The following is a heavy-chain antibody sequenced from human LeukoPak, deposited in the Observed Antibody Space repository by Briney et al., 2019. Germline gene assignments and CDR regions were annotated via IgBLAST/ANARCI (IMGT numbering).Heavy chain of an antibody. J-gene: IGHJ4*02. CDR2: VHHSGST. Sequence: PSETLSLTCAVSGYSISSDYHWGWIRQPPGKGLEWIANVHHSGSTYYNPSLKSRVTISVDTSKNQFSLEVTSMTASDTAVYYCVRYKYGPLDCWGQGSLVTVSS. CDR1: GYSISSDYH. V-gene: IGHV4-38-2*01. D-gene: IGHD1-1*01. CDR3: VRYKYGPLDC.